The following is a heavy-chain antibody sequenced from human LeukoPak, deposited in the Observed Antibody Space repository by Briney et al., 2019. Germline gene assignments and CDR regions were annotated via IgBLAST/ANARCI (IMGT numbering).Heavy chain of an antibody. CDR2: ISHSGKT. J-gene: IGHJ3*02. D-gene: IGHD3-22*01. CDR1: GGSFIGYY. CDR3: ARKGSRALGLYDRRDSFDI. Sequence: SETLSLTCAVYGGSFIGYYWSWIRRPPGKGLEWIGEISHSGKTNYHPSLKSRVTISQDTSKNQFSLNLNSVTAADTAVYYCARKGSRALGLYDRRDSFDIWSQGTTVIVSS. V-gene: IGHV4-34*01.